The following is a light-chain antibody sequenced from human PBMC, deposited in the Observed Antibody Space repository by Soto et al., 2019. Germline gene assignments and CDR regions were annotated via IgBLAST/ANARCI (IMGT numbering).Light chain of an antibody. V-gene: IGKV3-15*01. J-gene: IGKJ1*01. CDR1: QSVSSN. CDR3: XQXXXWPPWX. CDR2: GAS. Sequence: EIVMTQSPATLSVSPGERATLSCRASQSVSSNLAWYQQKPGQAPRLLIYGASTRATGIPARFSGSGSGTEFTLTISSLQXEXXAVYYXXQXXXWPPWXXXQGTKVEIK.